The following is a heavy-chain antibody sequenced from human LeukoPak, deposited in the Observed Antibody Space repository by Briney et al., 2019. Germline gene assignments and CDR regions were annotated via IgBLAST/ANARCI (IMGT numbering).Heavy chain of an antibody. V-gene: IGHV4-4*02. CDR1: GGSISSSNW. J-gene: IGHJ4*02. Sequence: SETLSLTCAVSGGSISSSNWWSWVRQPPGKGLEWIGEIYHSGSTNYNPSLKSRVTISVDTSKNQFSLTLSSVTAADTAVYYCAKVWAPSSTVGYYFDYWGQGTLVTVSS. CDR3: AKVWAPSSTVGYYFDY. D-gene: IGHD2-2*01. CDR2: IYHSGST.